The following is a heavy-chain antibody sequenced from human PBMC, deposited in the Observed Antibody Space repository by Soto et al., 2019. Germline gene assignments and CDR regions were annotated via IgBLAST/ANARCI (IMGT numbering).Heavy chain of an antibody. V-gene: IGHV1-69*01. CDR1: GGTFSSYA. D-gene: IGHD3-3*01. J-gene: IGHJ6*02. Sequence: QVQLVQSGAEVKKPGSSVKVSCKASGGTFSSYAISWVRQAPGQGLEWMGGIIPIFGTANYAQKFQGRVTITADESTSTAYMELSSLRSEDTAVYYCARKNDFSSGSFYYPALDVWGQGTTVIVSS. CDR2: IIPIFGTA. CDR3: ARKNDFSSGSFYYPALDV.